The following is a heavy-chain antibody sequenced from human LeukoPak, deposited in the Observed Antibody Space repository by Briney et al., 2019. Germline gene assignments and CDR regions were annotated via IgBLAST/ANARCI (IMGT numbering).Heavy chain of an antibody. CDR1: GFTFSSYW. CDR3: AREGVYDILTSAVDY. V-gene: IGHV3-7*04. CDR2: IKQDGSEK. D-gene: IGHD3-9*01. J-gene: IGHJ4*02. Sequence: GGSLRLSCAASGFTFSSYWMSWVRQAPGKGLEWVANIKQDGSEKYYVDSVKGRFTISRDNAKNSLYLQMNSLRAEDTAVYYCAREGVYDILTSAVDYWGQGTLVTVSS.